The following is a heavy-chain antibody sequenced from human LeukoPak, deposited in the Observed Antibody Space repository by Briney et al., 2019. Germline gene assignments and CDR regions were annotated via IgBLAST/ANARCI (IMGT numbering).Heavy chain of an antibody. Sequence: GGSLRLSCAASGFTVSSNYMSWVRQAPGKGLEWVSVIYSGGNTYYADSVKGRFTISRDNSRNTLYLQMNSLRAEDTAVYYCARDRGSRDGYSSYYYYGMDVWGQGTTVTVSS. D-gene: IGHD5-24*01. CDR2: IYSGGNT. J-gene: IGHJ6*02. CDR3: ARDRGSRDGYSSYYYYGMDV. V-gene: IGHV3-53*01. CDR1: GFTVSSNY.